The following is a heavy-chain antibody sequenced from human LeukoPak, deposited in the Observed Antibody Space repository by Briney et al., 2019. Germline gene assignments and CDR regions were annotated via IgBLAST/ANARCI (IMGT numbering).Heavy chain of an antibody. V-gene: IGHV4-59*01. J-gene: IGHJ4*02. CDR2: IYYSGST. Sequence: SETLSLTCTVSGGSISSYYWSWIRQPPGKGLEWIGYIYYSGSTNYNPSLKSGVTISVDTSKNQFSLKLSSVTAADTAVYYCARDTSGYYYYFDYWGQGTLVTVSS. CDR1: GGSISSYY. CDR3: ARDTSGYYYYFDY. D-gene: IGHD3-22*01.